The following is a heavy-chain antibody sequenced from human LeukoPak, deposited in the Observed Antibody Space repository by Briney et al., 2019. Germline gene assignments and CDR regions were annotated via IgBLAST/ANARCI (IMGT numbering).Heavy chain of an antibody. CDR1: GGSISSYY. Sequence: SETLSLTCTVSGGSISSYYWSWIRQPAGRGLEWVGRMYSSGSADYNPSLKSRVTMSVDTSKNQFSLKLSAVTAADSAVYYCARVHKKAADYWGQGTLVTVSS. CDR2: MYSSGSA. CDR3: ARVHKKAADY. V-gene: IGHV4-4*07. J-gene: IGHJ4*02.